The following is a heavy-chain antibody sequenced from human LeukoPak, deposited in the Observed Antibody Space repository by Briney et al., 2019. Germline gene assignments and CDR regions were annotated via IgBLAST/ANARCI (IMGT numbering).Heavy chain of an antibody. V-gene: IGHV4-59*01. Sequence: SETLSLTCTVSGGSISSYYWSWIRQPPGKGLEWIGYIYYSGSTNYNPSLKSRVTISVDTSKNQFSLKLSSVTAADTAVYYCARAVGVSPFDYWGQGTLVTVSS. J-gene: IGHJ4*02. CDR2: IYYSGST. CDR3: ARAVGVSPFDY. CDR1: GGSISSYY. D-gene: IGHD1-26*01.